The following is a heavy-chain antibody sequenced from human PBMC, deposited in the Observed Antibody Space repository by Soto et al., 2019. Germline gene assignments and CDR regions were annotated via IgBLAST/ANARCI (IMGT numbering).Heavy chain of an antibody. D-gene: IGHD3-10*02. V-gene: IGHV2-5*02. CDR3: AHRNSRMFAFDI. CDR2: IYWDDDK. Sequence: GSCPTLVNPTQTLTLTCTFSGFSLTTVGMGVGWIRQPPGKALDWLGIIYWDDDKRYSPSLNGRVTFIKDTSKNQVVLTMTNVDPVDTGTYYCAHRNSRMFAFDIWGQGTLVTVSS. J-gene: IGHJ3*02. CDR1: GFSLTTVGMG.